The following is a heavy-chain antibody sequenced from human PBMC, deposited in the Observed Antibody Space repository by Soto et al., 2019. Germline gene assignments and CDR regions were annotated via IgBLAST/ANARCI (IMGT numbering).Heavy chain of an antibody. CDR1: GFTFGDYA. D-gene: IGHD3-22*01. Sequence: PGGSLRLSCKASGFTFGDYAMSWFRQAPGKGMEWVGFIRSKAYGGTTEYAASVKGRFTISRDDSKSIAYLQMNSLKTEDTAVYYCTSEIDGYDSSGYYYENWFDPWGQGTLVTVSS. CDR3: TSEIDGYDSSGYYYENWFDP. V-gene: IGHV3-49*03. CDR2: IRSKAYGGTT. J-gene: IGHJ5*02.